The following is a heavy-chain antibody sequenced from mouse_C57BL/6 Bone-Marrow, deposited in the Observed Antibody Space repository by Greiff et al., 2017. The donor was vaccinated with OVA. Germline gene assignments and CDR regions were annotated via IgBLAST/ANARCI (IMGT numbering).Heavy chain of an antibody. CDR2: IDPSDSET. V-gene: IGHV1-52*01. Sequence: QVQLQQSGAELVRPGSSVKLSCKASGYTFTSYWMHWVKQRPIQGLEWIGNIDPSDSETHYNQKFKDKATLTVDNSSSTAYMQLSSLTSEDSAVYYCITAQATAWFAYWGQGTLVTVSA. CDR1: GYTFTSYW. D-gene: IGHD3-2*02. J-gene: IGHJ3*01. CDR3: ITAQATAWFAY.